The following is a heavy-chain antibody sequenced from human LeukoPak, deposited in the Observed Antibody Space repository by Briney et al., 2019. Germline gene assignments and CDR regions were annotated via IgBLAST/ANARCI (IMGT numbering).Heavy chain of an antibody. CDR3: ARGSLYGDYGNKAFDY. V-gene: IGHV7-4-1*02. CDR2: INTDTGNP. J-gene: IGHJ4*02. CDR1: GYTFTTYA. D-gene: IGHD4-17*01. Sequence: ASVKVSCKASGYTFTTYAMNWVRQAPGQGLEWMGWINTDTGNPTYAQGFTGRFVFSLDTSVSTAYLQISSLKAEDTAVYYCARGSLYGDYGNKAFDYWGQGTLVTVSS.